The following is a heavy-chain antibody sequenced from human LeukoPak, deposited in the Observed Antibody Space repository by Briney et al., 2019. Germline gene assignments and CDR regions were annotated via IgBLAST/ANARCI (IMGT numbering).Heavy chain of an antibody. CDR3: VRGMIAYDAFDI. J-gene: IGHJ3*02. D-gene: IGHD3-22*01. V-gene: IGHV1-2*02. Sequence: VASVKVSCKASGYTFTGYYIHWVRQAPGQGLEWMGWINPNSGGTNYAQKFEGRVTMTRDTSISTAYMELSRLRSDDTAVYYCVRGMIAYDAFDIWGQGTMVTVSS. CDR2: INPNSGGT. CDR1: GYTFTGYY.